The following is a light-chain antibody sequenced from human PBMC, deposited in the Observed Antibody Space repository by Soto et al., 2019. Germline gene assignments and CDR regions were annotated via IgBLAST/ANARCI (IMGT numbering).Light chain of an antibody. Sequence: DIQMTQSPSSLSASVGDRVTITCRASQSISSYLNWYQQKPGKAPKLLIYAASSLQSGVPSRFSGSGSGTDLTLTISRLKPEDFATYYCQQSYSTPPWTFGQGTKADVK. J-gene: IGKJ1*01. CDR2: AAS. V-gene: IGKV1-39*01. CDR3: QQSYSTPPWT. CDR1: QSISSY.